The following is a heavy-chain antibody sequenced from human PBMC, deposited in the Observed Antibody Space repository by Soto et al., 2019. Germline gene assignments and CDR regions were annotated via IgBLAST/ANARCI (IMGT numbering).Heavy chain of an antibody. J-gene: IGHJ5*02. CDR1: GFIFENFG. Sequence: GGSLRLSCAASGFIFENFGMSWVRQAPGKGLEWISSISGSGFKKYYADSVKGRFTISRDNSKSTVYLELNNLSAEDTAVYHCAKNQGVELVPLATVDWFDPWGQRSVVTVSS. CDR3: AKNQGVELVPLATVDWFDP. D-gene: IGHD1-26*01. V-gene: IGHV3-23*01. CDR2: ISGSGFKK.